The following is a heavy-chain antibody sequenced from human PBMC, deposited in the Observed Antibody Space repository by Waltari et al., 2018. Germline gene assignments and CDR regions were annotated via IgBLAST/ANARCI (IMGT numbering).Heavy chain of an antibody. J-gene: IGHJ2*01. CDR3: ARGDGSGSSF. D-gene: IGHD3-10*01. CDR2: INHSGST. CDR1: GGSFSGYY. V-gene: IGHV4-34*01. Sequence: QVQLQQWGAGLLKPSETLSLTCAVYGGSFSGYYWSWIRQPPGKGLEWIGEINHSGSTNDNPSLKSRVTISVDTSKNQFSLKLSSVTAADTAVYYCARGDGSGSSFWGRGTLVTVSS.